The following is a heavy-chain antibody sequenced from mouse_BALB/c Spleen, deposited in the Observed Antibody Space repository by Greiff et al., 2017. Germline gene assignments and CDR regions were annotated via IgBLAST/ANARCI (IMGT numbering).Heavy chain of an antibody. D-gene: IGHD2-1*01. J-gene: IGHJ3*01. Sequence: VQLKESGGDLVKPGGSLKLSCAASGFTFSSYGMSWVRQTPDKRLEWVATISSGGSYTYYPDSVKGRFTISRDNAKNTLYLQMSSLKSEDTAMYYCARLRQGGNPSWFAYWGQGTLVTVSA. V-gene: IGHV5-6*01. CDR3: ARLRQGGNPSWFAY. CDR2: ISSGGSYT. CDR1: GFTFSSYG.